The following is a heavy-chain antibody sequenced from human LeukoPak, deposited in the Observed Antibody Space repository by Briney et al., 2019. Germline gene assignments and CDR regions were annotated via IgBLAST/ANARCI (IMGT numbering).Heavy chain of an antibody. CDR2: IYYSGST. J-gene: IGHJ4*02. D-gene: IGHD5-18*01. Sequence: SETLSLTCTVSGASISSNSYYWGWIRQPPGRGLEWIGSIYYSGSTYYNPSLKSRITISVDTSKNQFSLKLSSVTAADTAVYYCARHPPYSYAHGGYYFDYWGQGTLVTVSS. CDR1: GASISSNSYY. CDR3: ARHPPYSYAHGGYYFDY. V-gene: IGHV4-39*01.